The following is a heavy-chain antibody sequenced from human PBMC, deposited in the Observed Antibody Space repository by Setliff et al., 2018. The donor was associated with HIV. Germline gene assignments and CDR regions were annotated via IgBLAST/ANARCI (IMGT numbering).Heavy chain of an antibody. Sequence: SETLSLTCTVSGGSISGHYWSWIRQTPGKGLEWIGSIYYSGSTNYNPSLKSRVTISVDTSKNQFSLKLSSVTAADTAVYYCAREEDYNFWSGYDWFDPWGQGTLVTVSS. J-gene: IGHJ5*02. CDR3: AREEDYNFWSGYDWFDP. CDR1: GGSISGHY. D-gene: IGHD3-3*01. V-gene: IGHV4-59*11. CDR2: IYYSGST.